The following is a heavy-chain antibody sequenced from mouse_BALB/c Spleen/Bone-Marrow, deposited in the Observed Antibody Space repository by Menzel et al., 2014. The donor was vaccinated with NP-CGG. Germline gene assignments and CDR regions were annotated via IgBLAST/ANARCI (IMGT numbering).Heavy chain of an antibody. CDR3: AREVRQGPWFAY. V-gene: IGHV5-9-4*01. Sequence: VESGGDLVKPGGSLKLSCAASGFTFSSYAMSWVRQSPETRLEWVAEISSGGSYTYSPDTVTGRFTISRDNAKKALYLEMSSLRSEDTAMYSCAREVRQGPWFAYWSQGTLVTVSA. CDR1: GFTFSSYA. D-gene: IGHD2-14*01. J-gene: IGHJ3*01. CDR2: ISSGGSYT.